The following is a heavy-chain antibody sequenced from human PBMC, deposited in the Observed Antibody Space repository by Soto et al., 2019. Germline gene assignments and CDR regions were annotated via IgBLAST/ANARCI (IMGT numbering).Heavy chain of an antibody. J-gene: IGHJ5*02. Sequence: QVQLVQSGAEVKKPGASVKVSCKASGYTFTGYYMHWVRQAPGQGLEWMGWINPNSGGTNYAQKFKGWVTMTRDTSISTAYMELSRLRSDDTAVYYCARDSLYCSGGSCYNWFDPWGQGTLVTVSS. V-gene: IGHV1-2*04. CDR3: ARDSLYCSGGSCYNWFDP. CDR1: GYTFTGYY. CDR2: INPNSGGT. D-gene: IGHD2-15*01.